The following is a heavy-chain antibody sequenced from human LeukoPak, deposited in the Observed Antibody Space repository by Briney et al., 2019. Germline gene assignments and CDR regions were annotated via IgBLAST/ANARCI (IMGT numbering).Heavy chain of an antibody. CDR3: AREVGYSSSDFQH. D-gene: IGHD6-6*01. Sequence: EASVKVSCKASGYTFTSYYMHWVRQAPGQGLELMGRINPYSGGTNYVQKFLGRVTMTWDTSISTAYMELSRLRSDDTAVYSCAREVGYSSSDFQHWGQGTLVTVSS. CDR1: GYTFTSYY. CDR2: INPYSGGT. J-gene: IGHJ1*01. V-gene: IGHV1-2*06.